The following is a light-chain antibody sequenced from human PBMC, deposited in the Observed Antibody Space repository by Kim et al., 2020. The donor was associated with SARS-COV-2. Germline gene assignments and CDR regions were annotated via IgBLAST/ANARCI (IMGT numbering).Light chain of an antibody. CDR1: QNINSW. Sequence: DIQMTQSPSTLSASVGDRVTIICRASQNINSWLAWYQQKPGKAPKLLISKASSLESGVPSRFSGSGFGTEFTLTISSLQPDDFATYHCQQYNSYWTFGQGTKVDIK. V-gene: IGKV1-5*03. CDR3: QQYNSYWT. CDR2: KAS. J-gene: IGKJ1*01.